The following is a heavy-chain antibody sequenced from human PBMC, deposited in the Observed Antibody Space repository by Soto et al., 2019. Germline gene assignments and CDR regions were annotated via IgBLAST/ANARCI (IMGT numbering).Heavy chain of an antibody. CDR3: VRGRGSSWPRYYYYMDV. D-gene: IGHD6-13*01. Sequence: PSETLSLTCAVYGGSFSGYYWSWIRQPPGKGLEWIGEINHSGSTNYNPSLKSRVTISVDTSKNQFSLKLSSVTAADTAVYYCVRGRGSSWPRYYYYMDVWGKGTTVTVSS. CDR2: INHSGST. V-gene: IGHV4-34*01. J-gene: IGHJ6*03. CDR1: GGSFSGYY.